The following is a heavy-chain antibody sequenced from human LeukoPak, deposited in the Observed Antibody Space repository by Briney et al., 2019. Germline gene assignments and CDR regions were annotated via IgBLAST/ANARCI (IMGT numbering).Heavy chain of an antibody. Sequence: TGGSLRLSCAASGFTFSSYGMHWVRQAPGKGLEWVAFIRYDGSNKYYADSVKGRFTISRDNSKNTLYLQMNSLRAEDTAVYYCAKPLALGRHIVVVPAAIGPWGQGTLVTVSS. CDR1: GFTFSSYG. J-gene: IGHJ5*02. CDR2: IRYDGSNK. V-gene: IGHV3-30*02. CDR3: AKPLALGRHIVVVPAAIGP. D-gene: IGHD2-2*01.